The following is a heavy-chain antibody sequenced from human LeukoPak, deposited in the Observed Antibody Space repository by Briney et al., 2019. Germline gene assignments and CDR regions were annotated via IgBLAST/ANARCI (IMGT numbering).Heavy chain of an antibody. CDR2: ISYDGSNK. D-gene: IGHD3-22*01. CDR1: GFTFSSYA. V-gene: IGHV3-30*04. J-gene: IGHJ4*02. Sequence: GGSLRLSCAASGFTFSSYAMHWVRQAPGKGLEWVAVISYDGSNKYYADSVKGRFTISRDNSKNTLYLQMNSLRAEDTAVYYCARGSSSYYYDSSGYGHFDYWGQGTLVTVSP. CDR3: ARGSSSYYYDSSGYGHFDY.